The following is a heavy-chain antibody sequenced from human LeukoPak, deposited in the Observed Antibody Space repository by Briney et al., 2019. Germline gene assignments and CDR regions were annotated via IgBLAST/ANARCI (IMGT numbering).Heavy chain of an antibody. V-gene: IGHV3-33*03. CDR2: IWYDGSNK. Sequence: GGSLRLSCAASGFTFSSYGMHWVRQAPGKGLEWVAFIWYDGSNKYYADSVKGRFTISRDNAKNSLHLQMNSLRVEDTAVYYCAKNGGPHGMDVWGQGTTVTVSS. D-gene: IGHD3-16*01. J-gene: IGHJ6*02. CDR1: GFTFSSYG. CDR3: AKNGGPHGMDV.